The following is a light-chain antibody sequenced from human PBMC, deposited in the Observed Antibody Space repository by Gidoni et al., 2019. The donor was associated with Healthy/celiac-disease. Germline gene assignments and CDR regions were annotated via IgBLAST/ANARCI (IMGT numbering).Light chain of an antibody. V-gene: IGLV1-44*01. CDR2: SNN. Sequence: QSVLTQPPSASGTPGQRVPISCSGSSSNIGSNAVNWYQHLPGTAPKLLIYSNNQRPSGVPDRFSGSKSGTSASLAISGLQSEDEADYYCAAWDDSLNGRYVFGTGTKVTVL. CDR1: SSNIGSNA. J-gene: IGLJ1*01. CDR3: AAWDDSLNGRYV.